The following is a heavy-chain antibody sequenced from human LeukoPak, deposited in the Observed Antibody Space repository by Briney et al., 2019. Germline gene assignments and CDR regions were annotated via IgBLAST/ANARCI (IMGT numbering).Heavy chain of an antibody. V-gene: IGHV1-69*13. J-gene: IGHJ3*02. D-gene: IGHD1-26*01. CDR3: ADVYSGTYSRI. Sequence: ASVKVSCKASGGTFSSYAISWVRQAPGQGLEWMGGIIPIFGTANYAQKFQGRVTITADESTSTAYMELSSLRSEDTAVYYCADVYSGTYSRIWGQGTMVTVSS. CDR2: IIPIFGTA. CDR1: GGTFSSYA.